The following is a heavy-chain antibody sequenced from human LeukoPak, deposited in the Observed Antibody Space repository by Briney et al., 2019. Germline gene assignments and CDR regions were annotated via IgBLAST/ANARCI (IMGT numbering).Heavy chain of an antibody. J-gene: IGHJ4*02. CDR2: INPSGGST. CDR1: GYTFGSYY. D-gene: IGHD2-2*01. Sequence: ASVKVSCKTSGYTFGSYYMHWVRQAPGQGLEWMGIINPSGGSTSYAQKFQGRVTMTRDTSTSTVYMELSSLRSEDTAVYYCARVVPAAIDYFDYWGQGTLVTVSS. CDR3: ARVVPAAIDYFDY. V-gene: IGHV1-46*01.